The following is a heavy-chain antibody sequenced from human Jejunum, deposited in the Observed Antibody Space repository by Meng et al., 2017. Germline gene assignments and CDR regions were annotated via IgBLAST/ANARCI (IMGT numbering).Heavy chain of an antibody. CDR3: ASDWISMDRGGIGDY. D-gene: IGHD3-10*01. CDR1: GFSFSIYK. J-gene: IGHJ4*02. CDR2: IKQDGSEK. V-gene: IGHV3-7*01. Sequence: GESLKISCAASGFSFSIYKMSWVRQAPGKGLEWVATIKQDGSEKWYVDSVKGRFTISRDNAKNSMFLQMNSLTAEDTAVYYCASDWISMDRGGIGDYWGQGTLVTVSS.